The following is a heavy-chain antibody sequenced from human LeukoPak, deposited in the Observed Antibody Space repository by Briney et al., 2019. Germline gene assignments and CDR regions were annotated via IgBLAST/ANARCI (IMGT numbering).Heavy chain of an antibody. CDR3: AREVLDTAMALGY. J-gene: IGHJ4*02. CDR1: GFTVSSNY. D-gene: IGHD5-18*01. V-gene: IGHV3-66*01. CDR2: IYSGGTT. Sequence: PGGSLRLSCAASGFTVSSNYMSWVRQAPGKGLEWVSIIYSGGTTYYADSVKGRFTISRDNSKNTLYLQMNSPRAEDTAVYYCAREVLDTAMALGYWGQGTLVTVSS.